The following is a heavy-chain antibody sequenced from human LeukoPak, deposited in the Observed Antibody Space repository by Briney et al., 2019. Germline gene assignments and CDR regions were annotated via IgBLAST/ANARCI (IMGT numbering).Heavy chain of an antibody. D-gene: IGHD5-12*01. CDR1: GGTFSSYA. CDR3: AGGRGYSGYDS. V-gene: IGHV1-69*13. CDR2: IIPIFGTA. Sequence: EASVKVSCKASGGTFSSYAISWVRQAPGQGLEWMGGIIPIFGTANYAQKFQGRVTITADESTSTAYMELSSLRSEDTAVYYCAGGRGYSGYDSWGQGTLVTVSS. J-gene: IGHJ5*02.